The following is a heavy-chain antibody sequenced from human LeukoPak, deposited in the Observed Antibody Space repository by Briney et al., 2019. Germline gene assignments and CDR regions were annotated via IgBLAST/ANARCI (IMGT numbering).Heavy chain of an antibody. V-gene: IGHV1-2*02. CDR2: INPNSGGT. D-gene: IGHD3-10*01. J-gene: IGHJ3*02. CDR1: GYTFTCYY. Sequence: ASVKVSCKASGYTFTCYYMHWVRQAPGQGLEWMGWINPNSGGTNYAQKFQGRVTMTRDTSISTAYMELSRLRSDDTAVYYCARDLGEVRAFDIWGQGTMVTVSS. CDR3: ARDLGEVRAFDI.